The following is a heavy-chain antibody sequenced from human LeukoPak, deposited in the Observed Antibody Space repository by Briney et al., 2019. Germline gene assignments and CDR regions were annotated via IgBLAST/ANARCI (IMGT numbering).Heavy chain of an antibody. CDR1: GGSISSYY. D-gene: IGHD6-13*01. CDR2: IYYSGST. Sequence: SETLSLTCTVSGGSISSYYWSWIRQPPGKGLEWIGYIYYSGSTNYNPPLKSRVTISVDTSKNQFSLKLSSVTAADTAVYYCAGTIAAAGTGAFDIWGQGTMVTVSS. CDR3: AGTIAAAGTGAFDI. V-gene: IGHV4-59*01. J-gene: IGHJ3*02.